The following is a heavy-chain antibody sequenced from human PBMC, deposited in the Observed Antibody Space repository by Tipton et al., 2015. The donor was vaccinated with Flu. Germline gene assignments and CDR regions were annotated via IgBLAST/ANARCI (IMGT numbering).Heavy chain of an antibody. CDR2: IYFSGAA. Sequence: LRLSCSVSGDSVTSAGYYWGWIRQPPGKGLEWVGYIYFSGAAYYNPSLKSRVTISLDTSKNQFSLKLTSVTAADTAVYYCARDGIFGVIRGPWGQGALVTVSS. CDR3: ARDGIFGVIRGP. CDR1: GDSVTSAGYY. J-gene: IGHJ5*02. D-gene: IGHD3-3*01. V-gene: IGHV4-61*08.